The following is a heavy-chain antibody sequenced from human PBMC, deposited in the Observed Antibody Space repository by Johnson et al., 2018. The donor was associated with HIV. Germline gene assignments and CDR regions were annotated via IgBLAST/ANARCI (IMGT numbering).Heavy chain of an antibody. D-gene: IGHD6-6*01. CDR3: ASGAYSSSLTFDI. V-gene: IGHV3-30-3*01. J-gene: IGHJ3*02. CDR1: GFTFSSYA. Sequence: QEKLVESGGGLVQPGGSLRLSCAASGFTFSSYAMHWVRQAPGKGLEWVAVISYDGSNKYYADSVKGRFTISRDNAKNSLYLQMNSLRAEDTAVYYCASGAYSSSLTFDIWGQGTMVTVSS. CDR2: ISYDGSNK.